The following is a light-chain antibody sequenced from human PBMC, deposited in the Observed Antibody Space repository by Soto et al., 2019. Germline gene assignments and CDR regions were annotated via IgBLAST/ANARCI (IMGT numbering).Light chain of an antibody. J-gene: IGKJ1*01. CDR1: QSISNW. CDR3: QQYNSL. Sequence: DIQMTQSPSSLSASVGDRVTITCRASQSISNWLAWYQQKPGKAPKLLIYDASSLESGVPSRFSGSASGTEFTLTISSLQPDDFATYYCQQYNSLFGQGTKVDIK. CDR2: DAS. V-gene: IGKV1-5*01.